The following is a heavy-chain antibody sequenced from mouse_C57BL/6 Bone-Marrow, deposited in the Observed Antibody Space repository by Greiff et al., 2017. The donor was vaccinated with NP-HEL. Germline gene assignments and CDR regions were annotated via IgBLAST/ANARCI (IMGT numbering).Heavy chain of an antibody. J-gene: IGHJ4*01. CDR3: AAWVEYAIDY. V-gene: IGHV1-50*01. Sequence: VQLQQPGAELVKPGASVKLSCKASGYTFTSYWMQWVKQRPGQGLEWIGEIDPSDSYTNYNQKFKGKATLTVDTSSSTAYMQLSSLTSEDSAVYYCAAWVEYAIDYWGQGTSVTVSS. CDR2: IDPSDSYT. CDR1: GYTFTSYW. D-gene: IGHD1-1*01.